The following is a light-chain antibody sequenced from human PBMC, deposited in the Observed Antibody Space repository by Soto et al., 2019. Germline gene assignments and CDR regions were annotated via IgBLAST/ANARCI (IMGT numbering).Light chain of an antibody. V-gene: IGLV4-69*01. CDR1: NGHSPYA. Sequence: QLVLTQSPSASASLGASVKLTCTLSNGHSPYAIAWLQQQPGKGPRSLMKLNDDGSHFKGDGIPNRFSGSSSGAERYLTISSLQSEDEADYYCQTWGTGFQVFGGGTKLTVL. J-gene: IGLJ3*02. CDR2: LNDDGSH. CDR3: QTWGTGFQV.